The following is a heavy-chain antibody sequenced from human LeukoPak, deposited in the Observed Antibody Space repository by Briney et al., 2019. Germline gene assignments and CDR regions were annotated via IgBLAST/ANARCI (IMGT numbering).Heavy chain of an antibody. Sequence: GGSLRLSCAASGFTFSSYEINWGRQAPGKGLEWVSYISSSGSTIYYADSVKGRFTISRDNAKNSLYLQMNSLRAEDTAVYYCGRARRLTVAAMIFGAGSYSWFDPWGQGTLVTVSS. J-gene: IGHJ5*02. CDR2: ISSSGSTI. CDR3: GRARRLTVAAMIFGAGSYSWFDP. V-gene: IGHV3-48*03. CDR1: GFTFSSYE. D-gene: IGHD3/OR15-3a*01.